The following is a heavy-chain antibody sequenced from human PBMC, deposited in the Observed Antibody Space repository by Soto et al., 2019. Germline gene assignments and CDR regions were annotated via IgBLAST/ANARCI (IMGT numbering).Heavy chain of an antibody. J-gene: IGHJ4*02. V-gene: IGHV1-69*01. CDR2: IIPIFGTA. CDR3: ARVRDYCSSTSCYGVFDY. Sequence: QVQLVQSGAEVKKPGSSVKVSCKASGGTFSSYAISWVRQAPGQGLEWMGGIIPIFGTANYAQKFQGRVTITGDESTSTAYMELSSLRSEDTAVYYCARVRDYCSSTSCYGVFDYWGQGTLVTVSS. D-gene: IGHD2-2*01. CDR1: GGTFSSYA.